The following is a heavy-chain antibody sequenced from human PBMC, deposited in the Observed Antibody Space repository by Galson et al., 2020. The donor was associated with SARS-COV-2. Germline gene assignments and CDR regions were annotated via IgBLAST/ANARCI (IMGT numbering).Heavy chain of an antibody. D-gene: IGHD1-20*01. CDR3: ARLGSGDTEITGTTWFDP. J-gene: IGHJ5*02. CDR2: IYHSRST. Sequence: ASETLSLTCAVSGGSISSSNWWSWVRQPPGKGLEWIGEIYHSRSTNYNPSLKSRVTISVDKSKNQFSLKLSSVTAADTAEYYCARLGSGDTEITGTTWFDPWGQGTLVTVSS. V-gene: IGHV4-4*02. CDR1: GGSISSSNW.